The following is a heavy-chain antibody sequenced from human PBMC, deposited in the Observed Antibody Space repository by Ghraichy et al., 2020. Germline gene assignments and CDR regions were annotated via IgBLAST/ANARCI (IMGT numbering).Heavy chain of an antibody. CDR1: GYTFTSYD. J-gene: IGHJ6*03. CDR3: ARPGYSSNNYYYYYMDV. CDR2: MNPNSGNT. D-gene: IGHD6-13*01. V-gene: IGHV1-8*01. Sequence: ASVKVSCKASGYTFTSYDINWVRQATGQGLEWMGWMNPNSGNTGYAQKFQGRVTMTRNTSISTAYMELSSLRSEDTAVYYCARPGYSSNNYYYYYMDVWGKGTTVTVSS.